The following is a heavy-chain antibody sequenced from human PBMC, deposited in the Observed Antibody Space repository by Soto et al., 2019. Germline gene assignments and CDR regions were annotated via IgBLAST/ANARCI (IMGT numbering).Heavy chain of an antibody. Sequence: ASVKVSCKASGYTFTSYGISWVRQAPGQGLEWMGWISAYNGNTNYAQKLQGRVTMTTDTSTSTAYMELRSLRSDDTAVYYCARGPEGNVLRYFDWLPPSGDLYYYYYGMDGWGQGTTGTVSS. D-gene: IGHD3-9*01. J-gene: IGHJ6*02. CDR2: ISAYNGNT. CDR1: GYTFTSYG. CDR3: ARGPEGNVLRYFDWLPPSGDLYYYYYGMDG. V-gene: IGHV1-18*01.